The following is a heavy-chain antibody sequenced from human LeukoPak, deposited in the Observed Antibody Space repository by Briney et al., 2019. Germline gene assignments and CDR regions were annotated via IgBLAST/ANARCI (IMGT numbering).Heavy chain of an antibody. CDR1: NGSMTSDSYY. J-gene: IGHJ5*02. Sequence: SESLSLTCTVSNGSMTSDSYYWAWVRQPPGKGLEWIGSIFYSGKTYYSTSLKSRVTVSLDTSKKNFSLRLSSVTAADTAVYYCARLWIVATWFDAWGQGAPVT. CDR3: ARLWIVATWFDA. V-gene: IGHV4-39*02. CDR2: IFYSGKT. D-gene: IGHD2-2*03.